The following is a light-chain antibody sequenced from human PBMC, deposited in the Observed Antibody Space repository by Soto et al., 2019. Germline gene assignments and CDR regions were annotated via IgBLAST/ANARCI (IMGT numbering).Light chain of an antibody. CDR2: GAS. Sequence: EIVMTQSPATLSVSPGERATLSCRASQSVSSTVARYQQKPGQAPRLLIYGASTRATGIPARFSGRGSGTEFPLTISRLQSEDFAVYYCQQYNDWPTTFGQGTKVEIK. CDR3: QQYNDWPTT. V-gene: IGKV3-15*01. CDR1: QSVSST. J-gene: IGKJ1*01.